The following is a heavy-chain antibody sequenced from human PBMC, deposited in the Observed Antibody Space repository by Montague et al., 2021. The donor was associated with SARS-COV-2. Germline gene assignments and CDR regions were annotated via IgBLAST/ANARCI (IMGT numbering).Heavy chain of an antibody. V-gene: IGHV3-74*01. CDR2: INSDGSST. CDR3: ARERSPKV. CDR1: GFTFSSYW. Sequence: SLRLSFSASGFTFSSYWMHWVRQAPRKGLVWVSRINSDGSSTSYADSVKGRFTISRDNAKNTLYLQMNSLRAEDTAVYYCARERSPKVWGQGTTVTVSS. J-gene: IGHJ6*02.